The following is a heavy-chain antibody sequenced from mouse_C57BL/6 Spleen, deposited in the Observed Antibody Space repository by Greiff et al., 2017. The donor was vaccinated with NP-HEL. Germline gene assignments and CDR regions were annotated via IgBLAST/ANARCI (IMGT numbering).Heavy chain of an antibody. J-gene: IGHJ2*01. CDR2: ISYDGSN. V-gene: IGHV3-6*01. CDR3: ASDRIYSMDY. D-gene: IGHD2-1*01. CDR1: GYSITSGYY. Sequence: EVQLQQSGPGLVKPSQSLSLTCSVTGYSITSGYYWNWIRQFPGNKLEWMGYISYDGSNNYNPSLKNRISITRDTSKNQFFLKLNSVTTEDTATYYCASDRIYSMDYWGQGTTLTVSS.